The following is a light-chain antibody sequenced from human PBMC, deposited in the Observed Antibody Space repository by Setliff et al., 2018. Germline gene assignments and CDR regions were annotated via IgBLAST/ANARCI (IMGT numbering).Light chain of an antibody. V-gene: IGLV2-11*01. J-gene: IGLJ1*01. CDR3: TSYTSTARV. CDR1: SSDVGHNNY. CDR2: DVR. Sequence: QSALTQPRSVSGSPGQSVTISCTGTSSDVGHNNYVSWYQQHPGKAPKLIIYDVRERPSGVPDRFSGSMSGNTASLTISGLQAEDEADYYCTSYTSTARVFGTGTKVTVL.